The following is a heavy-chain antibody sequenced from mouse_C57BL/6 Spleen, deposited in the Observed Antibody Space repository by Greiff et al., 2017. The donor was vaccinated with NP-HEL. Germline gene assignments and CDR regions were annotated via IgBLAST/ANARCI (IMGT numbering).Heavy chain of an antibody. CDR1: GFTFSDYY. D-gene: IGHD3-2*02. J-gene: IGHJ2*01. Sequence: EVKVVESEGGLVQPGSSMKLSCTASGFTFSDYYMAWVRQVPEKGLEWVANINYDGSSTYYLDSLKSRFIISRDNAKNILYLQMSSLKSEDTATYYCARDRELRLDYWGQGTTLTVSS. V-gene: IGHV5-16*01. CDR3: ARDRELRLDY. CDR2: INYDGSST.